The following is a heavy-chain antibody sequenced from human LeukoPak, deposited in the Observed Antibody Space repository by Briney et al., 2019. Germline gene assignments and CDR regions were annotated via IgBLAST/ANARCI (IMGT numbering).Heavy chain of an antibody. V-gene: IGHV4-59*05. CDR2: IYYTGST. D-gene: IGHD5-24*01. CDR1: GFTFSSYW. J-gene: IGHJ4*02. CDR3: ARGAMATTPFFDY. Sequence: PGGSLRLSCAASGFTFSSYWMHWIRQPPGKGLEWIGRIYYTGSTYPNPSLKSRVTISVDTSTNQFSLKLSSVTAADTAVYYCARGAMATTPFFDYWGKGTLVTVSS.